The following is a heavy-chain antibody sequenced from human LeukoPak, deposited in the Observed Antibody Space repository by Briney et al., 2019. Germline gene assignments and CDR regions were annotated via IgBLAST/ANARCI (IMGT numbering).Heavy chain of an antibody. Sequence: QPGGSLRLSCAASGFTFSSYAMSWGRPAPGKGLEWVSGISGSGGSTFHADSVKGRFTISRDNSKNTLYLQMNSLRAEDTAVYYCAKGWEVVVITSTDYWGQGTLVTVSS. CDR3: AKGWEVVVITSTDY. J-gene: IGHJ4*02. CDR1: GFTFSSYA. CDR2: ISGSGGST. V-gene: IGHV3-23*01. D-gene: IGHD3-22*01.